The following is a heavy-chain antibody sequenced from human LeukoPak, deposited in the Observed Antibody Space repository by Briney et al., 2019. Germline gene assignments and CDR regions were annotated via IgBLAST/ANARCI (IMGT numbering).Heavy chain of an antibody. V-gene: IGHV3-30*18. CDR2: ISYDGTNE. CDR1: GFTFSTYG. J-gene: IGHJ3*02. D-gene: IGHD3-10*01. Sequence: PGGSLRLSCAASGFTFSTYGMYWVRQAPGKGLEWVAVISYDGTNEYYADSVKGLFTISRDNSKNTLYLQMNSLRAEDTAAYYCAKDLSPLVWFVSGSDAFDIWGQGTMVTVSS. CDR3: AKDLSPLVWFVSGSDAFDI.